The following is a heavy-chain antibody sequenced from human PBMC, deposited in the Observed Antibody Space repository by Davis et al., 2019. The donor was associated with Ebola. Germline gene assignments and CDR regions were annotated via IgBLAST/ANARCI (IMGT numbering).Heavy chain of an antibody. CDR2: IYYSGST. Sequence: SETLSLTCTVPGGSISSYYWSWIRQPPGKGLEWIGYIYYSGSTNYNPSLKSRVTISVDTSKNQFSLKLSSVTAADTAVYYCARGRGDYDSSGYYYVNGWYFDYWGQGTLVTVSS. CDR1: GGSISSYY. V-gene: IGHV4-59*01. J-gene: IGHJ4*02. CDR3: ARGRGDYDSSGYYYVNGWYFDY. D-gene: IGHD3-22*01.